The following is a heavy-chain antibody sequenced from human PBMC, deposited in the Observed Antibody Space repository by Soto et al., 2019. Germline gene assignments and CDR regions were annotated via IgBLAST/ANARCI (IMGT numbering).Heavy chain of an antibody. J-gene: IGHJ5*02. Sequence: LQLEESGPGLVKPSETLSLTCTVSGASITGSRYYWGWIRQPPGKGLEWIGTIYHIGSPYYNPSLKGRLTMSVDTAMKRGSRRLSSVTAADTAVYYCVNTYGSMIWFGLWGHGRLVTVSS. CDR1: GASITGSRYY. CDR2: IYHIGSP. D-gene: IGHD3-10*01. V-gene: IGHV4-39*01. CDR3: VNTYGSMIWFGL.